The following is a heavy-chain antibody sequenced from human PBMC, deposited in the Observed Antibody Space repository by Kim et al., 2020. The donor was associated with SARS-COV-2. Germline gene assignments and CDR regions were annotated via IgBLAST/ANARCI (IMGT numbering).Heavy chain of an antibody. J-gene: IGHJ6*02. V-gene: IGHV3-7*03. CDR3: ARDNPTLWFGELLYKYYYYGMDV. CDR2: IKQDGSEK. D-gene: IGHD3-10*01. Sequence: GGSLRLSCAASGFTFSSYWMSWVRQAPGKGLEWVANIKQDGSEKYYVDSVKGRFTISRDNAKNSLYLQMNRLRAEDTAVYYCARDNPTLWFGELLYKYYYYGMDVWGQGTTVTVSS. CDR1: GFTFSSYW.